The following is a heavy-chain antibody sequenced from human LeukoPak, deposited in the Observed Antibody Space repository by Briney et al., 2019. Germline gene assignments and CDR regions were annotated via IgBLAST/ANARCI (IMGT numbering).Heavy chain of an antibody. J-gene: IGHJ4*02. D-gene: IGHD2-2*01. CDR2: IYPGDSDS. Sequence: GESLKISCRGSGYNFATYWIGWVRQMPGKGLEWMGIIYPGDSDSRYSPSFQGQVTMSVDKSISTAYLQWSSLKASDTAMYYCARRSSWGLWIDYWGQGTLVTVSS. V-gene: IGHV5-51*01. CDR3: ARRSSWGLWIDY. CDR1: GYNFATYW.